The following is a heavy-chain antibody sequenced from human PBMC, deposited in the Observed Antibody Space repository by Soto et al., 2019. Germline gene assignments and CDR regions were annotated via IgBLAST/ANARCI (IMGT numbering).Heavy chain of an antibody. CDR2: ISGSGTTT. CDR3: AKDRVGGVPDAFDI. D-gene: IGHD2-8*01. CDR1: GFTSTNYV. V-gene: IGHV3-23*01. J-gene: IGHJ3*02. Sequence: PGGSLRLSCAASGFTSTNYVMNWVRQAPGKGLEWVSSISGSGTTTFYADSVKGRFIVPRDNSKNTLYLQMNSLRAEDTALYYCAKDRVGGVPDAFDIWGQGTMVTVSS.